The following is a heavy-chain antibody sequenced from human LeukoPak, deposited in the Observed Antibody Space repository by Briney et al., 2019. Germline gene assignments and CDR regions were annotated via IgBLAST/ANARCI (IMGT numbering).Heavy chain of an antibody. Sequence: GESLRISCKGSGYSFTSYWISWVRQMPGKGLEWMGRIDPSDSYTNYSPSFQGHVTISADKSISTAYLQWSSLKASDTAMYYCARHPQGGSGATNWFGPWGQGTLVTVSS. J-gene: IGHJ5*02. CDR1: GYSFTSYW. D-gene: IGHD3-10*01. V-gene: IGHV5-10-1*01. CDR3: ARHPQGGSGATNWFGP. CDR2: IDPSDSYT.